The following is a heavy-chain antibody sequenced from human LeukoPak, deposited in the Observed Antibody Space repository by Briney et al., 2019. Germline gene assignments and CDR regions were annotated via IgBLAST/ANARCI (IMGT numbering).Heavy chain of an antibody. D-gene: IGHD3-22*01. CDR3: ARDEVVINP. CDR1: GGSISSGSYY. V-gene: IGHV4-61*02. Sequence: SETLSLTCTVSGGSISSGSYYWSWIRQPAGKGLEWIGRIYTSGSTNYNPSLRSRVTMSVDTSKNQFSLKLSSVTAADTAVYYCARDEVVINPWGQGTLVTVSS. CDR2: IYTSGST. J-gene: IGHJ5*02.